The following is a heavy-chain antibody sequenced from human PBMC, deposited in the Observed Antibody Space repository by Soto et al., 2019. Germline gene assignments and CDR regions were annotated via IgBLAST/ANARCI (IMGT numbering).Heavy chain of an antibody. Sequence: GGSLRLSCAASGFTFSSYAMHWVRQAPGKGLECISSISADGGGTAFADSVKGRFTISRDNSKNTLYLQMSSLSAEDTAVYYCARDLFTRIAVAGTGDYWGQGTLVTVSS. CDR2: ISADGGGT. CDR3: ARDLFTRIAVAGTGDY. J-gene: IGHJ4*02. CDR1: GFTFSSYA. D-gene: IGHD6-19*01. V-gene: IGHV3-64D*08.